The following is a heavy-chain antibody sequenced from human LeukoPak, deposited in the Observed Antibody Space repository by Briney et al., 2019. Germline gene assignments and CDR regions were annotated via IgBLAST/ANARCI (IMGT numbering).Heavy chain of an antibody. D-gene: IGHD2-21*01. Sequence: PSETLSLTCAVYGGSFSGYYWSWIRQPPGKGLEWIGEINHSGSTNYNPSLKSRVTISVDTSKNQFSLKLSSVTAADTAVYYCARGVGGADAFDIWGQGTMVTVSS. CDR1: GGSFSGYY. V-gene: IGHV4-34*01. CDR2: INHSGST. CDR3: ARGVGGADAFDI. J-gene: IGHJ3*02.